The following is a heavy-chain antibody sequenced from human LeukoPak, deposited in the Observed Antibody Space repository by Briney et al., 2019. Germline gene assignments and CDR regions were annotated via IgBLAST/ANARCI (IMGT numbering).Heavy chain of an antibody. Sequence: SQTLSLTCSLSGGSIRSESYYWSWLRQPAGKGLEWIGRIYSSGSSKFNPSLKSRVTISIDTSKNQCSLNLSSVTAADTAVYYCARDMTGSGWNDAFDIWGQGTMVTVSS. CDR1: GGSIRSESYY. D-gene: IGHD6-19*01. J-gene: IGHJ3*02. V-gene: IGHV4-61*02. CDR2: IYSSGSS. CDR3: ARDMTGSGWNDAFDI.